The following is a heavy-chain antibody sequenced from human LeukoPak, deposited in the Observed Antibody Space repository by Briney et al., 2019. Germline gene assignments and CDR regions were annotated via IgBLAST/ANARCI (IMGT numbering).Heavy chain of an antibody. CDR3: AKDGYDFWSAYQIDL. CDR1: GYTFSNYA. V-gene: IGHV3-23*01. D-gene: IGHD3-3*01. J-gene: IGHJ5*02. Sequence: PGGSLRLSCAASGYTFSNYAMTWVRQAPGKGLELVSAISGSDGSTYYSDSVTVRFSISRDNAKYTLYLQMTSLRTDDTAVYYCAKDGYDFWSAYQIDLWGQGTLVTVSS. CDR2: ISGSDGST.